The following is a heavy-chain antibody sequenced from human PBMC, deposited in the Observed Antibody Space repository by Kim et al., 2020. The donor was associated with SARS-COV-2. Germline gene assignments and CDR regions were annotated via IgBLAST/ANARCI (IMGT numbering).Heavy chain of an antibody. CDR1: GLTFSSYG. CDR2: IWSDASNK. J-gene: IGHJ4*02. CDR3: ASAAGPFDN. V-gene: IGHV3-33*01. D-gene: IGHD6-13*01. Sequence: GGSLRLSCAASGLTFSSYGMHWVRQAPGKGLEWVAVIWSDASNKYYADSVRGRFTISRDNPKNTLYLQMNSLRVDDTAVYYCASAAGPFDNWGPGTLVTVSS.